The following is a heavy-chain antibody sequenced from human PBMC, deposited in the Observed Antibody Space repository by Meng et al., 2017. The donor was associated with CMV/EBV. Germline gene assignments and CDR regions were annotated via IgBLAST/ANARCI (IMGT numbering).Heavy chain of an antibody. Sequence: GESLKISCAASGFTFSSYEMNRVRQAPGKGLEWVSYISSSCSTIYYADSVKGRFTISRDNAKNSLSLHMNSLRAEDTAVYYCASGDCSSTSCYGEIDYWGQGTLVTVSS. D-gene: IGHD2-2*01. CDR2: ISSSCSTI. J-gene: IGHJ4*02. CDR3: ASGDCSSTSCYGEIDY. CDR1: GFTFSSYE. V-gene: IGHV3-48*03.